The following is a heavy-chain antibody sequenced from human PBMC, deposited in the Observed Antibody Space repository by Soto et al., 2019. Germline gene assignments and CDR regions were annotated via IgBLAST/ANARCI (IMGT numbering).Heavy chain of an antibody. CDR1: GGTFSSYA. CDR2: IFPIFGPA. CDR3: ALRGKVGATFDY. D-gene: IGHD1-26*01. J-gene: IGHJ4*02. Sequence: QVQLVQSGAEVKKPGSSVKVSCKASGGTFSSYAISWGRKAPGQGLEWMGGIFPIFGPANFPQRSQGSVTITADESTSTAYMELSSLRSEDTAVYYCALRGKVGATFDYWGQGTLVTVSS. V-gene: IGHV1-69*01.